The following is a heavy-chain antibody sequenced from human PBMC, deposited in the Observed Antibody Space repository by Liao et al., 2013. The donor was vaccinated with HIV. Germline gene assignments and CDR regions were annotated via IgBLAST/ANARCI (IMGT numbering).Heavy chain of an antibody. D-gene: IGHD5-12*01. Sequence: QVQLQESGPRLVKPSQTLSLTCTVSGGSISSGRFYWSWIRQPAGKGLEWIGRIYSSGSTNYNPSLQSRVTISVDTSKNQFSLKLRSVTAADTALYYCARDFPGRSLSGYDFWYFDYWAREPWSPSPQ. V-gene: IGHV4-61*02. J-gene: IGHJ4*02. CDR3: ARDFPGRSLSGYDFWYFDY. CDR2: IYSSGST. CDR1: GGSISSGRFY.